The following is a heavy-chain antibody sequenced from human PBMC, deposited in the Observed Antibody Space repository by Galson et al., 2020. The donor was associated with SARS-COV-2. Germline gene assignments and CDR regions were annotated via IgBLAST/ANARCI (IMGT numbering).Heavy chain of an antibody. V-gene: IGHV2-70*11. D-gene: IGHD3-10*02. J-gene: IGHJ3*02. Sequence: SGPTLVKPTQTLTLTCTFSGFSLSTSGMCVSWIRQPPGKALEWLARIDWDDDKYYSISLKTRLTISKDTSKNQVVLTMTNMDPVDTATYYCARLMSRSVAFDIWGQGTMVTVSS. CDR1: GFSLSTSGMC. CDR3: ARLMSRSVAFDI. CDR2: IDWDDDK.